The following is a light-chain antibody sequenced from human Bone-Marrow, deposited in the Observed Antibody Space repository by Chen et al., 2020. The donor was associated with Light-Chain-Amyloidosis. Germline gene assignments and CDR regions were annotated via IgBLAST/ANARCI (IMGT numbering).Light chain of an antibody. CDR2: EDD. CDR1: SGSIATNY. V-gene: IGLV6-57*01. J-gene: IGLJ3*02. CDR3: QSYQGSSQGV. Sequence: NFMLTQPHSVSESPGQTVIIYCTSSSGSIATNYVQWYQHRPGSSPTTVIYEDDQRPSGVPDRFSGSIDRSSNSASLTISGLKTEDEADYYCQSYQGSSQGVFGGGTKLTVL.